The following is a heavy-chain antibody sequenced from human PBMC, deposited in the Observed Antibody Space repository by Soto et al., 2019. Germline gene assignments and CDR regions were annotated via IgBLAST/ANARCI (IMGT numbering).Heavy chain of an antibody. CDR1: GYTFTSYG. CDR2: ISAYNGNT. J-gene: IGHJ4*02. V-gene: IGHV1-18*01. D-gene: IGHD3-10*01. Sequence: EASVKVSCKASGYTFTSYGISWVRQAPGQGLEWMGWISAYNGNTNYAQKLQGRVTMTTDTSTSTAYMELRSLRSDDTAVYYCARDYYGSGSYSAFDYWGQGTLVTVSS. CDR3: ARDYYGSGSYSAFDY.